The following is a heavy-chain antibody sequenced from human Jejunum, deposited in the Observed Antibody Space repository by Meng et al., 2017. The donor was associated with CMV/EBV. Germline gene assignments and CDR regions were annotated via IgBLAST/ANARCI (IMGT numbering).Heavy chain of an antibody. CDR1: GYTFTGYN. J-gene: IGHJ4*02. D-gene: IGHD1-1*01. V-gene: IGHV1-2*06. Sequence: VSCQASGYTFTGYNMHWVRQAPGQGLEWMGRIITNTGGTNYAQKFQGRVTMTRDTSISTGYMELSSLRSDDTAVYYCARGHNFGFEYWGQGTLVTVSS. CDR2: IITNTGGT. CDR3: ARGHNFGFEY.